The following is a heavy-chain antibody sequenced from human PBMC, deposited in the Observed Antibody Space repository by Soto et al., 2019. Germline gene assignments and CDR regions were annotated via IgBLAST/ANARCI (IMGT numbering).Heavy chain of an antibody. CDR2: MSRDGTNE. CDR1: GFTFSSYA. Sequence: QVHLVESGGRVVQPGKSLRLTCAASGFTFSSYAMYWVRQTPGKGLEWLAVMSRDGTNEDYADSVKGRFTISRNNSKNQVYLQMDSLRADDSAVYHCARDYRRWLISEYYYGMEVWGPGTTVTVS. D-gene: IGHD3-10*01. V-gene: IGHV3-30-3*01. J-gene: IGHJ6*02. CDR3: ARDYRRWLISEYYYGMEV.